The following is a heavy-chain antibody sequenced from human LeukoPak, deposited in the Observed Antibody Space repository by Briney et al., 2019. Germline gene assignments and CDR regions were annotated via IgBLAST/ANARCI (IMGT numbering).Heavy chain of an antibody. Sequence: SETLSLTCTVSGGSISSSSYYWGWIRQPPGKGLEWVGYIYYRGNTQYNPYLKSRVTISVDTYTTQFSLRLTSVTAADTDVYYCARDLDYGGSSIWSFDLWGRGTLVTVSS. CDR3: ARDLDYGGSSIWSFDL. V-gene: IGHV4-61*01. J-gene: IGHJ2*01. CDR2: IYYRGNT. D-gene: IGHD4-23*01. CDR1: GGSISSSSYY.